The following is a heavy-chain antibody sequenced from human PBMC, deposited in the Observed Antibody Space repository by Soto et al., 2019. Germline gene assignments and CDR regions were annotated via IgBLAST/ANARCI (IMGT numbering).Heavy chain of an antibody. CDR3: ARVTGTKGYCTNGVSD. CDR1: GYTFTSYG. D-gene: IGHD2-8*01. CDR2: ISAYNGNT. J-gene: IGHJ4*02. V-gene: IGHV1-18*01. Sequence: ASVKVSCKASGYTFTSYGISWVRQAPGQGLEWMGWISAYNGNTNYAQKLQGRVTMTTDTSTSTAYMELRSLRSDDTAVYYCARVTGTKGYCTNGVSDWGQGTLVTVSS.